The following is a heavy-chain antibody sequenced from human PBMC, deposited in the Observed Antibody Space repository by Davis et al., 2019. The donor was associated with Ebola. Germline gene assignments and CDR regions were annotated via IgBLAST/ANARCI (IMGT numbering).Heavy chain of an antibody. V-gene: IGHV3-23*01. CDR1: GFTFRSYA. Sequence: GESLKISCAASGFTFRSYAMSWVRQAPGKGLEWVSGISGSGGSTYYADSVKGRFTISRDNAKNSLYLQMNSLRAEDTAVYYCARSEPPLRWEPQAFQHWGQGTLVTVSS. CDR2: ISGSGGST. D-gene: IGHD1-26*01. J-gene: IGHJ1*01. CDR3: ARSEPPLRWEPQAFQH.